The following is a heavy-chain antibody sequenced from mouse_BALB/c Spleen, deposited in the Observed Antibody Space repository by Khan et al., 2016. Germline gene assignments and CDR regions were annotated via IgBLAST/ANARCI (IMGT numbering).Heavy chain of an antibody. V-gene: IGHV1-76*01. CDR3: ERSGIKCWYFEV. CDR1: GYLFTSYW. J-gene: IGHJ1*01. D-gene: IGHD1-1*01. CDR2: IYPGTGST. Sequence: QVQLKQSGAELVRPGASVKLSCKTSGYLFTSYWIHWVKKRSGQGLEWIARIYPGTGSTYYNEKFKGKATLTADKSSSTAYIQLSSLTSEDSAVFVCERSGIKCWYFEVWGAGTTVTVSS.